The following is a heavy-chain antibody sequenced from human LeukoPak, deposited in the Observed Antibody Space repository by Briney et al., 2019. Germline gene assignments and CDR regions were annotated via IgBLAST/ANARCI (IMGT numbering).Heavy chain of an antibody. Sequence: SETLSLTCAASGGSISSYYRNWIRQPAGKGLEWIARIYPSGSTKYNASLKSRVTKSVDTSKNQFSLKLSYVTAADTAVYYCARHRSRDTMIVRDYFDYWGQGTLVTVSS. CDR3: ARHRSRDTMIVRDYFDY. CDR1: GGSISSYY. CDR2: IYPSGST. J-gene: IGHJ4*02. D-gene: IGHD3-22*01. V-gene: IGHV4-4*07.